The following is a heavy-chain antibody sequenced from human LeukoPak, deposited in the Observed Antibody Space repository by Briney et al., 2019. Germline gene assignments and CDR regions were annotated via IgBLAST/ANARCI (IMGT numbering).Heavy chain of an antibody. Sequence: PGGSLRLSCAASRFTFSNYGMSWVRQAPGKGLEWVSTISASGGTTSYADSVKGRFTISRDNSKNTLYLQMNSLRAEDTAVYYCARAEAVAEYYFDYWGQGTLVTVSS. V-gene: IGHV3-23*01. CDR3: ARAEAVAEYYFDY. CDR2: ISASGGTT. D-gene: IGHD6-19*01. CDR1: RFTFSNYG. J-gene: IGHJ4*02.